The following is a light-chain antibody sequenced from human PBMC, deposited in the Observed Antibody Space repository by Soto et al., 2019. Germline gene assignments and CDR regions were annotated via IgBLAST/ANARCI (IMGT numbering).Light chain of an antibody. CDR2: GAS. V-gene: IGKV3-20*01. CDR3: QEYGSSPRT. CDR1: QSVSSSY. Sequence: EIVLTQSPGTLSLSPGERATLSCRASQSVSSSYLAWYQQKPGQAPRLLIYGASSRATGIPDRFSGSGSGTDFTLTLSRLESEDFAVYYCQEYGSSPRTFGQGTKVESK. J-gene: IGKJ1*01.